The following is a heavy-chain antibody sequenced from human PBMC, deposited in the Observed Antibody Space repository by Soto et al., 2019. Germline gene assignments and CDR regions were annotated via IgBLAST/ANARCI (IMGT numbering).Heavy chain of an antibody. J-gene: IGHJ4*02. Sequence: EVQLVESGGGLVKPGGSLRLSCAASGFTFSSYSMNWVRQAPGKGLEWVSSISSSSSYIYYADSVKGRFTISRDNAKNALDLQMNSLRAEDTAVYYCARDRNKGSIDYWGQGTLVTVSS. CDR3: ARDRNKGSIDY. CDR2: ISSSSSYI. CDR1: GFTFSSYS. V-gene: IGHV3-21*01.